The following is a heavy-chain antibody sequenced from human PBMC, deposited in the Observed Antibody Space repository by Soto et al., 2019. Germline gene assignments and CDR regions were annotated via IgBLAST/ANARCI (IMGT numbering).Heavy chain of an antibody. D-gene: IGHD3-22*01. CDR1: GYTFTDYY. V-gene: IGHV1-2*04. Sequence: ASVKVSCKASGYTFTDYYFHWVRQAPGQGPEWMGWINPNTGGTDYAQKFQGWVTMTTDTSISTAYMDLRRLKSDDTAVYYCAKGGHYDSPHYADSWGQGTLVTVSS. J-gene: IGHJ4*02. CDR2: INPNTGGT. CDR3: AKGGHYDSPHYADS.